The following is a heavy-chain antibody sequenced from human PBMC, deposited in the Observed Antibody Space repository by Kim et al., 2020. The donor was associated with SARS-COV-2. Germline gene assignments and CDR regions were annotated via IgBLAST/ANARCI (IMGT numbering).Heavy chain of an antibody. CDR1: GGSISSGDYY. D-gene: IGHD6-13*01. V-gene: IGHV4-31*03. Sequence: SETLSLTCTVSGGSISSGDYYWSWIRQHPGKGLEWIGYIFYSGSTDYNPSLKSRVTISVDTSKNQFSLKLSSVTAADTALYYCARTNVGRHNSSGNLRGGVDVWGQGTTVTVSS. CDR2: IFYSGST. J-gene: IGHJ6*02. CDR3: ARTNVGRHNSSGNLRGGVDV.